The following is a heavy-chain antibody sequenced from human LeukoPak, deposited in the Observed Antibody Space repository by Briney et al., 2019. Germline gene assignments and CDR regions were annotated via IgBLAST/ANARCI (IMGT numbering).Heavy chain of an antibody. J-gene: IGHJ4*02. CDR3: ARSGYSGYDMYHFDY. CDR2: IYYSGST. D-gene: IGHD5-12*01. Sequence: PSETLSLTCTVSGGSINSYYWSWVRQPPGKGLEWIGYIYYSGSTKYSPSLKSRVTISVATSKNQFSLRLSSVTAADTAVYYCARSGYSGYDMYHFDYWGRGTLVTVSS. CDR1: GGSINSYY. V-gene: IGHV4-59*01.